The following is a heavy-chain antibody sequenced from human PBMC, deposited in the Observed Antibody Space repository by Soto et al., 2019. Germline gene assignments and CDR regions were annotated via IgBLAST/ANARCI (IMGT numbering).Heavy chain of an antibody. D-gene: IGHD6-13*01. Sequence: PGRSLRLSCVASGFPFSNYAMTWVRKAPRKGLEWVSVIYSGGSTYYADSVKGRFTISRDNSKNTLYLQMSSLKASDTAMYYCARLQAAAGDNDLAFDYWGQGTLVTVSS. V-gene: IGHV3-53*01. CDR1: GFPFSNYA. CDR3: ARLQAAAGDNDLAFDY. J-gene: IGHJ4*02. CDR2: IYSGGST.